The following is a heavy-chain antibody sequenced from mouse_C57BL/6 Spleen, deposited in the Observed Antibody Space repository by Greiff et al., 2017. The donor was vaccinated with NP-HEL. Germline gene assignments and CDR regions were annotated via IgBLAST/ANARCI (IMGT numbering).Heavy chain of an antibody. J-gene: IGHJ4*01. D-gene: IGHD5-1-1*01. Sequence: EVKLQESGPGLVKPSQSLSLTCSVTGYSITSGYYWNWIRQFPGNKLEWMGYISYDGSNNYNPSLKNRISITRDTSKNQFFLKLNSVTTEDTATYYCARDRGYLLEDYWGQGTSVTVSS. CDR2: ISYDGSN. CDR1: GYSITSGYY. V-gene: IGHV3-6*01. CDR3: ARDRGYLLEDY.